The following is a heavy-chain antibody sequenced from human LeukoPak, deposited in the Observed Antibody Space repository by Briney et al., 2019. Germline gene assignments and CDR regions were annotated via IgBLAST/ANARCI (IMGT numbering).Heavy chain of an antibody. CDR3: ATESGYSSNWFDP. CDR1: GGTFSSYA. Sequence: SVKVSCKASGGTFSSYAISWVRQAPGQGLEWMGGIIPIFGTANYAQKFQGRVTITADKSTSTAYMELSSLRSEDTAVYYCATESGYSSNWFDPWGQGTLVTVSS. V-gene: IGHV1-69*06. D-gene: IGHD3-3*01. J-gene: IGHJ5*02. CDR2: IIPIFGTA.